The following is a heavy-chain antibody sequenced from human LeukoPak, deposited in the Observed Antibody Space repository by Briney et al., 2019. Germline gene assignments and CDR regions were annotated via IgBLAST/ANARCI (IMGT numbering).Heavy chain of an antibody. CDR2: ISWNGGIM. V-gene: IGHV3-9*01. Sequence: GGSLRLSCAASGFKFNDYAMHWVRQGPGKGLEWVSGISWNGGIMTYADSVKGQFTISRDNAKQFVYLQMNSLRVEDTALYYCTRRRDDRAAFDVWGQGTMVTASS. CDR1: GFKFNDYA. D-gene: IGHD1-1*01. CDR3: TRRRDDRAAFDV. J-gene: IGHJ3*01.